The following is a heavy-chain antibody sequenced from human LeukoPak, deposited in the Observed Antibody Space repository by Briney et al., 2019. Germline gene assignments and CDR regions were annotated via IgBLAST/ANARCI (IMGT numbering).Heavy chain of an antibody. J-gene: IGHJ4*02. D-gene: IGHD6-6*01. CDR1: GYTFTGYH. V-gene: IGHV1-2*02. Sequence: ASVKVSCKASGYTFTGYHMHWVRQAPGQGLEWMGWIAPNSGGTNYAQKFQGRVTMTRDMSISTAYMEVSRLSSDDTAVYYCAREYSSSSGRLYDYWGQGTLVTVSS. CDR3: AREYSSSSGRLYDY. CDR2: IAPNSGGT.